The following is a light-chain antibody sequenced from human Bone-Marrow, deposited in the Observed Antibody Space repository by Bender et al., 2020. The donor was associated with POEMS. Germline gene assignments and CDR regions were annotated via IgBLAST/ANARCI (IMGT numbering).Light chain of an antibody. CDR1: SSNIGYDT. V-gene: IGLV1-44*01. CDR2: TYN. Sequence: QSVLTQPPSVSGTPGQRVTISCSGSSSNIGYDTVSWYQQLPGMAPKLLIDTYNQRPSGVPDRFSTSKSGTSASLAISGLQSEDEADYYCATWDASLNGRVFGGGTKLTVL. J-gene: IGLJ2*01. CDR3: ATWDASLNGRV.